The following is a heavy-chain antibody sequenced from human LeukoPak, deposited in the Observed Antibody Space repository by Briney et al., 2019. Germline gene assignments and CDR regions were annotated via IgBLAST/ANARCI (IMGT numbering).Heavy chain of an antibody. J-gene: IGHJ6*02. D-gene: IGHD5-18*01. CDR2: IYTSGST. Sequence: SETLSLTCTVSGGSISSGSYYWSWIRQPAGKGLEWIGRIYTSGSTNYNPSLNSRVTISVDTSKNQFSLKLSSVTAADTAVYYCAREVRQVQLWSDYYYYYGMDVWGQGTTVTVSS. CDR3: AREVRQVQLWSDYYYYYGMDV. V-gene: IGHV4-61*02. CDR1: GGSISSGSYY.